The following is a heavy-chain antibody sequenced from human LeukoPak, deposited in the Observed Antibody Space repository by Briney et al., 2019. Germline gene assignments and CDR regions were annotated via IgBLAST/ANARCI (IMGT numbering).Heavy chain of an antibody. J-gene: IGHJ5*02. CDR2: IYSGGST. CDR1: GFTVSSNY. CDR3: ARGAVVAATGSPNWFDP. D-gene: IGHD2-15*01. V-gene: IGHV3-66*02. Sequence: PGGSLRLSCAASGFTVSSNYMSWVRQAPGKGLEWVSVIYSGGSTYYADSVKGRFTIPRDNSKNTLYLQMNSLRAEDTAVYYCARGAVVAATGSPNWFDPWGQGTLVTVSS.